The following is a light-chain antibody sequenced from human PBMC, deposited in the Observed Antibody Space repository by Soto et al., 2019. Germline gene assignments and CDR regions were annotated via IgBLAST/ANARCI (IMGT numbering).Light chain of an antibody. CDR2: WAS. CDR1: QSVFYSSTNKTY. V-gene: IGKV4-1*01. Sequence: DIVMTQSPDSLPVSLGERATINCKSSQSVFYSSTNKTYLSWYQQKAGQPPKLLIYWASTRESGVPDRFSGSGSGTDFTLTISSLQAEDVAVYYCQQSHSVPLTFGGGTKVDNK. CDR3: QQSHSVPLT. J-gene: IGKJ4*01.